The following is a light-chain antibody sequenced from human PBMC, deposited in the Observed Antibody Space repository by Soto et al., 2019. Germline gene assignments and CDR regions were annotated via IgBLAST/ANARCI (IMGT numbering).Light chain of an antibody. CDR1: SGHSSNS. Sequence: QLVLTQSPSVSASLGASVRLTCTLSSGHSSNSIAWHQQQPEKGPRYLMKINSDGSHNKGDGIPDRFSGSSSGTERYLTISSLQSDDEADYYCQTWGTGIRVFGGGTKLNVL. CDR2: INSDGSH. V-gene: IGLV4-69*01. CDR3: QTWGTGIRV. J-gene: IGLJ3*02.